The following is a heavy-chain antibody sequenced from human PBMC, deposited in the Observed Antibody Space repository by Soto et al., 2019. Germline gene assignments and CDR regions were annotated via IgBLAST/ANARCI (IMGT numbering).Heavy chain of an antibody. D-gene: IGHD2-8*02. J-gene: IGHJ4*02. V-gene: IGHV1-18*01. CDR3: ARAGRYCTGGSCHTGDY. CDR2: VSAYDGST. CDR1: GYTFKNYG. Sequence: QVQLVQSGAEVKKPGASVKVSCKAYGYTFKNYGISWVRQAPGQGLEWMGWVSAYDGSTNYAQNLQGRVTMTTDTSTTTADMELTTLRSDDTAMYYCARAGRYCTGGSCHTGDYWGQGTLVTVSS.